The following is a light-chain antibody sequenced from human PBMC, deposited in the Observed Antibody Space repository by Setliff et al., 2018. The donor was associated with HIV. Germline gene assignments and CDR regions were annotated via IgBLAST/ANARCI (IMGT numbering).Light chain of an antibody. Sequence: SVLTQPASVSGSPGQAITISCTGTSSDVGSYRLVSWYQQHPGKAPKLMIYEVNKRPSGVSNRFSASKSGNTASLTISGLQAEDEADYYCCSYATSRSLVFGGGTKVTVL. J-gene: IGLJ3*02. CDR2: EVN. V-gene: IGLV2-23*02. CDR1: SSDVGSYRL. CDR3: CSYATSRSLV.